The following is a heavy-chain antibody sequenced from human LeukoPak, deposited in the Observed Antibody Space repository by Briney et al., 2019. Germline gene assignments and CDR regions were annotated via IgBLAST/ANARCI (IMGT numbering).Heavy chain of an antibody. CDR2: INWNGGST. Sequence: GGSLRLSCAASGFTFDDYGMSWVRHAPGKGLEWVSGINWNGGSTGYADSVKGRFTISRDNAKNSLYLQMNSLRAEDTALYYCARDFDSYGDNAFDIWGQGTMVTVSS. CDR3: ARDFDSYGDNAFDI. D-gene: IGHD5-18*01. J-gene: IGHJ3*02. V-gene: IGHV3-20*04. CDR1: GFTFDDYG.